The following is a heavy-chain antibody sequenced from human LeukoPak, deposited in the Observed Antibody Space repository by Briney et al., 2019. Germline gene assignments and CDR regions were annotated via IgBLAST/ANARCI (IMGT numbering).Heavy chain of an antibody. J-gene: IGHJ4*02. CDR3: VRDDSMTLDY. CDR1: GGTFSSYA. D-gene: IGHD3-10*01. V-gene: IGHV1-69*05. CDR2: LIPVFGTA. Sequence: RGASVKVSCKASGGTFSSYAISWVRQAPGQGLEWMGGLIPVFGTANYAQKFQGRVTITTDESTSTAYMKLSSLISEDTAVYYCVRDDSMTLDYWGQGTLVTVSS.